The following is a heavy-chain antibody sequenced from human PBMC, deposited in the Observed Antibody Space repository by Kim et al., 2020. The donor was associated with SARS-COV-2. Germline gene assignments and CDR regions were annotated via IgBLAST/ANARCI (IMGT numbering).Heavy chain of an antibody. CDR3: ARDYYGSGSLSPSLDY. D-gene: IGHD3-10*01. J-gene: IGHJ4*02. Sequence: SVKGRFTIARDNYKNTLYLQMNSLRAEDTAVYYCARDYYGSGSLSPSLDYWGQGTLVTVSS. V-gene: IGHV3-30*01.